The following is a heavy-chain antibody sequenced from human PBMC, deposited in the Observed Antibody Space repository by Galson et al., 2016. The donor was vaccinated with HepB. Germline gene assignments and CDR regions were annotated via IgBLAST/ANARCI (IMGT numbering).Heavy chain of an antibody. Sequence: QSGAEVKKHGESLKISCKGSGSSFFTNWIGWVRQMPGKGLEVMGINDPDESYTIYGPAFQGQVTISADKSTSTVYPQWSSLKASDTATYYCARHSNNTGWGFNYWGQGTLVTVSS. CDR3: ARHSNNTGWGFNY. D-gene: IGHD2/OR15-2a*01. J-gene: IGHJ4*02. V-gene: IGHV5-51*01. CDR2: NDPDESYT. CDR1: GSSFFTNW.